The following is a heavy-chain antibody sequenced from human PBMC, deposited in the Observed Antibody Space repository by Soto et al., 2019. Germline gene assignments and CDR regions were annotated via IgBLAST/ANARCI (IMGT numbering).Heavy chain of an antibody. D-gene: IGHD3-22*01. V-gene: IGHV4-30-4*01. CDR2: IYYSGST. CDR3: ARDQYYYDSSGPNPADYYYGMDV. CDR1: GGSISSGDYY. J-gene: IGHJ6*02. Sequence: SETLSLTCTVSGGSISSGDYYWSWIRQPPGKGLEWIGYIYYSGSTYYNPSLKSRVTISVDTSKNQFSLKLSSVTAADTAVYYCARDQYYYDSSGPNPADYYYGMDVWGQGTTVTVSS.